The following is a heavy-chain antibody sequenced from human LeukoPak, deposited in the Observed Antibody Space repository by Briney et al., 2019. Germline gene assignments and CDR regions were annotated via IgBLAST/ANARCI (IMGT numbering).Heavy chain of an antibody. CDR1: GGSISSYY. Sequence: SETLSLTCTVSGGSISSYYWSWIRQPPGKGLEWIGYIYYSGSTNYNPSLKRRVTISVDTSKNQFSLKLSSVTAADTAVYYCARGQWLVDYWGQGTLVTVSS. CDR3: ARGQWLVDY. J-gene: IGHJ4*02. D-gene: IGHD6-19*01. V-gene: IGHV4-59*01. CDR2: IYYSGST.